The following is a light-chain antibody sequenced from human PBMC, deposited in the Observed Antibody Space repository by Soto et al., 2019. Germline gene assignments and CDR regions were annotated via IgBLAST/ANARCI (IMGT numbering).Light chain of an antibody. Sequence: EFVLTQSPGTLSLSPGERATLSCRASQSVSSYLAWYQQKPGQAPTLLMSGASNRASGVPVRFSGSGSGTDFTLTITRLEPEDFALYYCQQYGGSPITFGLGTRLEI. V-gene: IGKV3-20*01. CDR3: QQYGGSPIT. CDR2: GAS. J-gene: IGKJ5*01. CDR1: QSVSSY.